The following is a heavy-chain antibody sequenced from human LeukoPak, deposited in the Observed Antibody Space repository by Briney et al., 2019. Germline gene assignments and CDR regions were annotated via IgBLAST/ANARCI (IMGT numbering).Heavy chain of an antibody. V-gene: IGHV4-59*08. CDR1: GGSISSYY. J-gene: IGHJ1*01. CDR2: IYYSGST. CDR3: ATSPDIVVVPAAMLAVEYFQH. D-gene: IGHD2-2*01. Sequence: SETLSFTCTVSGGSISSYYWSWIRQPPGKGLEWIGYIYYSGSTNYNPSLKSRVTISVDTSKNQFSLKLSSVTAADTAVYYCATSPDIVVVPAAMLAVEYFQHWGQGTLVTVSS.